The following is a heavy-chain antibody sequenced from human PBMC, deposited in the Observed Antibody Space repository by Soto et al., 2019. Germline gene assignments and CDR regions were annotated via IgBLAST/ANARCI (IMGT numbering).Heavy chain of an antibody. CDR1: GFTFSGYW. J-gene: IGHJ3*02. Sequence: EVQLVESGGGLVQPGGSLRLSCAASGFTFSGYWMHWVRQAPGKGLVWVSRVKSDGSSTDYADSVKGRFTISRDNAKNTLYLQMNSLRVEDTGVYDCAKEYSWNDAFDSWGQGTMVTGSS. D-gene: IGHD1-20*01. CDR3: AKEYSWNDAFDS. V-gene: IGHV3-74*01. CDR2: VKSDGSST.